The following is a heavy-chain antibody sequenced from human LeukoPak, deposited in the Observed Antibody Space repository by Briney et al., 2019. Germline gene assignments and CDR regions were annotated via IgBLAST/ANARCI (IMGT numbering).Heavy chain of an antibody. Sequence: ASVKVSCNVSGYTLTELSMHRVRQAPGKGLEWMGGFDAEDGETIYAQKFQGRVTMTEDTSTDTAYMELSSLRSGDTAVYYCATGPDSSSYLLDYWGQGTLVTVSS. CDR2: FDAEDGET. V-gene: IGHV1-24*01. CDR1: GYTLTELS. CDR3: ATGPDSSSYLLDY. D-gene: IGHD6-13*01. J-gene: IGHJ4*02.